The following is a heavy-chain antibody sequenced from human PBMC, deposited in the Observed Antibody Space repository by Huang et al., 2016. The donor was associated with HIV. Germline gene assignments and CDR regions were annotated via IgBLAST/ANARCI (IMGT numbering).Heavy chain of an antibody. Sequence: QESGPGLVGPSETLSLTCAVSGDSINSNTFFWGWIRRPPGKGLEGIGSIYYSGTTYYNPALKRRARIAVDASKNRIFLHLRSGTAADTGVYYCVRTGVAVSDDPEYFQHWGQGALVTIS. J-gene: IGHJ1*01. CDR1: GDSINSNTFF. D-gene: IGHD3-3*01. V-gene: IGHV4-39*02. CDR3: VRTGVAVSDDPEYFQH. CDR2: IYYSGTT.